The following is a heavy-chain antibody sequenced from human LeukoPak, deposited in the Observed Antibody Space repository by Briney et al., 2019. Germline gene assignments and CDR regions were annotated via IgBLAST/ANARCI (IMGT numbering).Heavy chain of an antibody. Sequence: SETLSLTCAVYDGSFSGYFWSWIRQPPGKGLEWIGETTHSGSTNYNPSLKSRVTISVDTSKNQFSLKLSSVTAADTAVYYCASHEYGSSTTCLQSWSQGTLVTVSS. D-gene: IGHD2-2*01. V-gene: IGHV4-34*01. J-gene: IGHJ4*02. CDR2: TTHSGST. CDR1: DGSFSGYF. CDR3: ASHEYGSSTTCLQS.